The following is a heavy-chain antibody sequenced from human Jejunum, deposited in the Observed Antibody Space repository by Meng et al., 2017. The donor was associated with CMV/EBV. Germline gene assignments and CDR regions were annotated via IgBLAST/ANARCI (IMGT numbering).Heavy chain of an antibody. CDR3: ARLSAAGNYFYYYGLDG. Sequence: FNTYSMNWVRQAPGKGLEWIEYISSNSNSLLYADSVRGRFSISRDNAKNSLSLDMNSLTAEDTAVYYCARLSAAGNYFYYYGLDGWGPGTRVTVSS. CDR2: ISSNSNSL. J-gene: IGHJ6*02. V-gene: IGHV3-48*04. CDR1: FNTYS. D-gene: IGHD6-13*01.